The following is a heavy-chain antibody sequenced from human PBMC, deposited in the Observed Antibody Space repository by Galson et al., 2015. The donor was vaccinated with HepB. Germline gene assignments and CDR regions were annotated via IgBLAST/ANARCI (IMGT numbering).Heavy chain of an antibody. CDR3: ARDSDFWSGYYTGALDY. V-gene: IGHV3-30-3*01. J-gene: IGHJ4*02. CDR2: ISYDGSNK. Sequence: SLRLSCAASGFTFSSYAMHWVRQAPGKGLEWVAVISYDGSNKYYADSVKGRFTISRDNSKNTLYLQMNSLRAEDTAVYYCARDSDFWSGYYTGALDYWGQGTLVTVSS. D-gene: IGHD3-3*01. CDR1: GFTFSSYA.